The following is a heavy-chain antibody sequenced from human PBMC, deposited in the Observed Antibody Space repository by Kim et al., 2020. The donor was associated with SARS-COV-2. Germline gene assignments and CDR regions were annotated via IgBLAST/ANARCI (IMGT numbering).Heavy chain of an antibody. J-gene: IGHJ6*02. D-gene: IGHD3-9*01. CDR2: INTNTGNP. Sequence: ASVKVSCKASGYTFTSYAMNWVRQAPGQGLEWMGWINTNTGNPTYAHGFTGRFVFSVDTSVSTAYLQISSLKAEDTAVYYCARRNYDILTGYYYYGMDVWGQGTTVTVSS. CDR1: GYTFTSYA. CDR3: ARRNYDILTGYYYYGMDV. V-gene: IGHV7-4-1*02.